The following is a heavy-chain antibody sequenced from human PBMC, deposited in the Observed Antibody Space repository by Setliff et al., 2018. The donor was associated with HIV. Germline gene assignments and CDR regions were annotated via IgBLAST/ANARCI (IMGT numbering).Heavy chain of an antibody. Sequence: SETLSLTCTVSGGSISSSSYYWGWIRQPPGKGLEWIGSIYYSGSTYYNPSLKTRVTISVDTSKNQFSLKLSSVTAADTAVYYCARRGSGFFHYYYYMDVWGKGTTVTVSS. V-gene: IGHV4-39*01. J-gene: IGHJ6*03. D-gene: IGHD3-10*01. CDR1: GGSISSSSYY. CDR2: IYYSGST. CDR3: ARRGSGFFHYYYYMDV.